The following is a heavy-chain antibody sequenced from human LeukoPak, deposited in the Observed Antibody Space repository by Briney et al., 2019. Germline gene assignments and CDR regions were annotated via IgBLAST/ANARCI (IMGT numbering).Heavy chain of an antibody. CDR3: ARDSHKFDSSGYYPDAFDI. V-gene: IGHV3-23*01. D-gene: IGHD3-22*01. CDR2: ISGSGGST. CDR1: GFTFSSYA. J-gene: IGHJ3*02. Sequence: GGSLRLSCAASGFTFSSYAMSWVRQAPGKGLEWVSAISGSGGSTNYADSVKGRFTISRDNAKKSLYLQMHSLRAEDTAVYYCARDSHKFDSSGYYPDAFDIWGQGTMVTVSS.